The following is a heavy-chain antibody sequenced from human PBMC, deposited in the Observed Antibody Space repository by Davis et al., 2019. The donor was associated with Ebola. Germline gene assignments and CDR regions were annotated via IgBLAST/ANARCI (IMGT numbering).Heavy chain of an antibody. D-gene: IGHD2-8*01. CDR1: GFTFNNYG. J-gene: IGHJ6*02. Sequence: HTGGSLRLSCAASGFTFNNYGMYWVRQSPGKGLVWVSRINSDGSTTDYADSVKGRFTISRDNSKNTLYLQMNSLIAEDTAVYYCARDFALTYYCTNGVCTRNYYYGMDVWGQGTTVTVSS. CDR3: ARDFALTYYCTNGVCTRNYYYGMDV. CDR2: INSDGSTT. V-gene: IGHV3-74*01.